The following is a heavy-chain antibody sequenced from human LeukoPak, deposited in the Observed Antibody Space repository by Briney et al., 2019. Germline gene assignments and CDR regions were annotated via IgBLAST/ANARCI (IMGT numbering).Heavy chain of an antibody. CDR1: GGSFSGYY. CDR2: INHSGST. J-gene: IGHJ4*02. CDR3: ARVNTGSSWYQVQPPER. V-gene: IGHV4-34*01. Sequence: SETLSLTCAVYGGSFSGYYWSWIRQPPGKGLEWIGEINHSGSTNYNPSLKSRVTISVNTSKNQFSLKLSSVTAADTAVYYCARVNTGSSWYQVQPPERWGQGTLVTVSS. D-gene: IGHD6-13*01.